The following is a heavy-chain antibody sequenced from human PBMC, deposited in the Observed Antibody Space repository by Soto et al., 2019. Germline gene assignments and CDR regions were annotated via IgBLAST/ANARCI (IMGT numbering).Heavy chain of an antibody. CDR2: ISSSSSYI. Sequence: GGSLRLSCAASGFTFSSYSMNWVRQAPGKGLEWVSSISSSSSYIYYADSVKGRFTISRDNAKNPLYLQMNSLRAEDTAVYYCARNTGDNPNYDAFDIWGQGTMVTVSS. V-gene: IGHV3-21*01. D-gene: IGHD7-27*01. CDR3: ARNTGDNPNYDAFDI. CDR1: GFTFSSYS. J-gene: IGHJ3*02.